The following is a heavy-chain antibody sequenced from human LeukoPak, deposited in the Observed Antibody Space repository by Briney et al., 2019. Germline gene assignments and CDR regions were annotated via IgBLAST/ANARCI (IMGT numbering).Heavy chain of an antibody. V-gene: IGHV3-7*01. CDR2: IKLDGSEK. Sequence: GGSLRLSWVASGFTLGKYWMSWVRQAPGKGLEWVANIKLDGSEKNYVDSVKGRFTISRDNTKNSLYLQMNSLRAEDTAVYYCARETGYYDSNGYYSYWGQGTLVTVSS. D-gene: IGHD3-22*01. CDR3: ARETGYYDSNGYYSY. CDR1: GFTLGKYW. J-gene: IGHJ4*02.